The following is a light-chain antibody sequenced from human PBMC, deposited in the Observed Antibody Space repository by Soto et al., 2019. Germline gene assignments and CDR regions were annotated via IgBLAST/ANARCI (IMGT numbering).Light chain of an antibody. CDR1: SSDVGGYNY. J-gene: IGLJ3*02. V-gene: IGLV2-14*01. CDR2: DVS. CDR3: SSYTSSSAWV. Sequence: QSALTQPASGSGSPGHSITISFTGTSSDVGGYNYVSWYQQHPGKAPKLMIYDVSNRTSGVSNRFSVSKSGNTASLTISGLQAEDEADYYCSSYTSSSAWVFGGGTKLTVL.